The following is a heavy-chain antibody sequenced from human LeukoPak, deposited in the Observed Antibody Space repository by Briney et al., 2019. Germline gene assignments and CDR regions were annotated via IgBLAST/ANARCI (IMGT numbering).Heavy chain of an antibody. CDR3: ARLTYYYDSSGYSGTDY. CDR1: GGSISSGGYY. J-gene: IGHJ4*02. Sequence: SQTLSLTCTVSGGSISSGGYYWSWIRQHPGKGLEWIGYIYYSGSTYYNPSLKSRVTISVDTSKNQFSLKLSSVTDADTAVYYCARLTYYYDSSGYSGTDYWGQGTLVSVSS. D-gene: IGHD3-22*01. V-gene: IGHV4-31*03. CDR2: IYYSGST.